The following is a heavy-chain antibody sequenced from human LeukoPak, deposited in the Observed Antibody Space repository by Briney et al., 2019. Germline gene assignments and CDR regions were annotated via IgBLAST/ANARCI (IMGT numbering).Heavy chain of an antibody. Sequence: ASVKVSCEASGYTFTGYYMHWVRQAPGQGLEWMGWINPNSGGTNYAQKFQGRVTMTRDTSISTAYMELSRLRSDDTAAYYCARALRITMVRGVNWFDPWGQGTLVTVSS. J-gene: IGHJ5*02. D-gene: IGHD3-10*01. CDR3: ARALRITMVRGVNWFDP. V-gene: IGHV1-2*02. CDR2: INPNSGGT. CDR1: GYTFTGYY.